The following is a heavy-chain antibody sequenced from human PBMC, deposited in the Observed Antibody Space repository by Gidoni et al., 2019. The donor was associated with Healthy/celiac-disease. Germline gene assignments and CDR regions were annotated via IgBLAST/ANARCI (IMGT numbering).Heavy chain of an antibody. J-gene: IGHJ6*02. D-gene: IGHD3-10*01. Sequence: QVQLQQWRAGLLKPSETLSLTCAVYGGSFSGYYWSWIRQPPGKGLECIGEINHSGSPNDNPSLKGRGNRSVDTSKNQFSLKLSSVTAADTAVYYCAGARSTNMGRGELVRRLYGMDVWGQGTTVTVSS. V-gene: IGHV4-34*01. CDR1: GGSFSGYY. CDR2: INHSGSP. CDR3: AGARSTNMGRGELVRRLYGMDV.